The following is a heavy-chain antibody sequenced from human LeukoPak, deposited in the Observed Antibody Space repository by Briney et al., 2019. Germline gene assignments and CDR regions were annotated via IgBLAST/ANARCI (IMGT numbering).Heavy chain of an antibody. V-gene: IGHV1-46*01. D-gene: IGHD4-17*01. Sequence: ASVKVSCKASGYIFTIYYMHWVRQAPGQGLEWMGVINPSGGSTSYAQKFQGRVTMTRDTSTSTVNLELSSLRSEDTAVYYCARDDDYGTYWGQGTLVTVSS. CDR2: INPSGGST. CDR1: GYIFTIYY. CDR3: ARDDDYGTY. J-gene: IGHJ4*02.